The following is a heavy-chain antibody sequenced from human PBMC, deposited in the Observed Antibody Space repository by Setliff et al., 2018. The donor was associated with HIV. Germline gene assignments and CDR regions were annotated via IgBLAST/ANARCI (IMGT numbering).Heavy chain of an antibody. CDR2: IFHTGST. Sequence: PSETLSLTCAVSGYSVSSGYFWGWIRQPPGKGLEWIGSIFHTGSTYYNPSLKSRVTISVDTSKNQFSLGLTSVTAADTAVYYCARVRDYGGNFFDYWGQGTLVTVSS. CDR3: ARVRDYGGNFFDY. V-gene: IGHV4-38-2*01. CDR1: GYSVSSGYF. J-gene: IGHJ4*02. D-gene: IGHD4-17*01.